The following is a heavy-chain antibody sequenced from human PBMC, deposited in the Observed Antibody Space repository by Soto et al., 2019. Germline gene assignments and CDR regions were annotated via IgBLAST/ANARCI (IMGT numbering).Heavy chain of an antibody. J-gene: IGHJ6*02. CDR3: ARGVVAALYYYGMDV. CDR2: IDPSDSYT. V-gene: IGHV5-10-1*01. Sequence: PGESLKISCKGSGYSFTRYWISWVRQMPGKGLEWMGRIDPSDSYTNYSPSFQGHVTISADKSISTAYLQWSSLKASDTAMYYCARGVVAALYYYGMDVWGQGTTVTVSS. CDR1: GYSFTRYW. D-gene: IGHD2-15*01.